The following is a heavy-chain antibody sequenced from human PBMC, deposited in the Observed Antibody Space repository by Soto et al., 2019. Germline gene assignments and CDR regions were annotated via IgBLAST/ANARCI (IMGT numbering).Heavy chain of an antibody. V-gene: IGHV1-18*01. CDR2: ISPYNGDT. J-gene: IGHJ5*02. D-gene: IGHD2-2*01. CDR1: GYIFISYG. CDR3: ARGDRYCTDTSCPGNWFDP. Sequence: QVQLVQSGVEVKKPGASVKVSCKASGYIFISYGIRWVRQAPGQGLEWMGWISPYNGDTKYAQEFQGRVTMTTDTSTSTAYMELRSLRSDDTAVYYCARGDRYCTDTSCPGNWFDPWGQGTMVTVSS.